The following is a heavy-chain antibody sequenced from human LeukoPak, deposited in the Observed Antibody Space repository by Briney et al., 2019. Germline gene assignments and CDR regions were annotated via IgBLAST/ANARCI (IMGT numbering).Heavy chain of an antibody. D-gene: IGHD2-2*01. V-gene: IGHV3-15*01. J-gene: IGHJ3*01. CDR3: TTDVGGYCSSSSCSSGAFDL. Sequence: PGGSLRLSCAASGFTFTNAWMSWVRQAPGKGGEWGGRIKSKIEGGTIDYAASVKGRFTISRDDSKHKLYIQMNSLKIEDTAVYHCTTDVGGYCSSSSCSSGAFDLWGQGTTVTVSS. CDR1: GFTFTNAW. CDR2: IKSKIEGGTI.